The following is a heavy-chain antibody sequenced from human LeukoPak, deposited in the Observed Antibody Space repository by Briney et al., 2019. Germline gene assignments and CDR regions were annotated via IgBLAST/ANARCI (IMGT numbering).Heavy chain of an antibody. Sequence: GAAVKVTCKASGYTFTSYGNSWVRQAPGQGLEWMGWISTYNGNTNYAQKLQGRVTMTTDTSTSTAYMELSSLRSEDTAVYYCARKVPNDSSGYYYRGQFDPWGQGTLVTVSS. CDR2: ISTYNGNT. V-gene: IGHV1-18*01. D-gene: IGHD3-22*01. CDR3: ARKVPNDSSGYYYRGQFDP. J-gene: IGHJ5*02. CDR1: GYTFTSYG.